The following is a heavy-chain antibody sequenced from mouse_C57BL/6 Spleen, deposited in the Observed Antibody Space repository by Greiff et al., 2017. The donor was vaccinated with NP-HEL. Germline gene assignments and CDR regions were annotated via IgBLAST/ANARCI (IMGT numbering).Heavy chain of an antibody. D-gene: IGHD2-1*01. CDR2: ISDGGSYT. Sequence: EVQVVESGGGLVKPGGSLKLSCAASGFTFSSYAMSWVRQTPEKRLEWVATISDGGSYTYYPDNVKGRFTISRDNAKNNLYLQMSHLKSKDTAMYYCAREDYGNLYAMDYWGQGTSVTVSS. CDR3: AREDYGNLYAMDY. CDR1: GFTFSSYA. V-gene: IGHV5-4*01. J-gene: IGHJ4*01.